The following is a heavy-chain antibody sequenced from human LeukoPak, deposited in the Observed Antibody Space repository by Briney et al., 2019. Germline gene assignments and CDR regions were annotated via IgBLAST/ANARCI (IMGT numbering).Heavy chain of an antibody. V-gene: IGHV3-7*01. CDR1: EFPFSGYW. CDR3: ARVAYSSSWYWDYYYYYYMDV. CDR2: IKQDGSEK. J-gene: IGHJ6*03. Sequence: GGSLRLSCAASEFPFSGYWMSWVRQAPGKGLQLVASIKQDGSEKYYVDSVKGRFTISRDNAKNSLYLQMNSLRAEDTAVYYCARVAYSSSWYWDYYYYYYMDVWGKGTTVTVSS. D-gene: IGHD6-13*01.